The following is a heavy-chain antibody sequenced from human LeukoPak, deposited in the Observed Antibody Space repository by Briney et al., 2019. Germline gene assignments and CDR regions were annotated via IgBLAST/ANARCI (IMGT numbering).Heavy chain of an antibody. Sequence: PSETLSLTCTVSGGSISSSSYYWGWIRQPPGKGLEWIGSIYYSGSTYYNPFLKSRVTISVDTSKNQFSLQLSSVTAADTAVYYCAIPRGYSYGYGEDYWGQGTLVTVSS. J-gene: IGHJ4*02. D-gene: IGHD5-18*01. CDR3: AIPRGYSYGYGEDY. V-gene: IGHV4-39*01. CDR1: GGSISSSSYY. CDR2: IYYSGST.